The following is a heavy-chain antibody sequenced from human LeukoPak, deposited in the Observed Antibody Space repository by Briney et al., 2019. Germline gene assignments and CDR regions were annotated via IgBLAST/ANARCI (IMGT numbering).Heavy chain of an antibody. CDR2: ISGSSSYI. V-gene: IGHV3-21*01. CDR1: GFTFSSYA. Sequence: GGSLRLSCAASGFTFSSYAMNWVRQAPGKGLEWVSFISGSSSYIYYADPVKGRFTISRDNARKSEYLHMNSLRADDTAVYYCARSDSSGYYLAGHLDSWGLGTLVTVSS. D-gene: IGHD3-22*01. CDR3: ARSDSSGYYLAGHLDS. J-gene: IGHJ4*02.